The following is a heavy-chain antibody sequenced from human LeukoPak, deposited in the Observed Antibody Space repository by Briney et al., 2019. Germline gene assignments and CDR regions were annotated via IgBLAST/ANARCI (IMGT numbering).Heavy chain of an antibody. J-gene: IGHJ4*02. Sequence: GGSLRLSCAASGFTFTTYWMTWVRQAPGKGLEWVANINQDGTEKYYVDSVKGRFTISRDNAKNSLYLQMNSLRAEDTAVYYCARAIGDSGWYFGVSEVRYYFDYWGQGTLVTVSS. D-gene: IGHD6-19*01. V-gene: IGHV3-7*01. CDR1: GFTFTTYW. CDR2: INQDGTEK. CDR3: ARAIGDSGWYFGVSEVRYYFDY.